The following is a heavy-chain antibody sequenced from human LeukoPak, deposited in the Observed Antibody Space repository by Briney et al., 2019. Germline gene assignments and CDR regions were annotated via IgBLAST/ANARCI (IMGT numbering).Heavy chain of an antibody. CDR2: ISSSSSYI. D-gene: IGHD3-16*01. V-gene: IGHV3-21*01. CDR1: GFTFSSYS. J-gene: IGHJ4*02. Sequence: GGSLRLSYAASGFTFSSYSMNWIRQAPGKGLEWVSSISSSSSYIYYADSVKGRFTISRDNSKNTLYLQMNSLRAEDTAVYYCASDNVGEFDYWGQGTLVTVSS. CDR3: ASDNVGEFDY.